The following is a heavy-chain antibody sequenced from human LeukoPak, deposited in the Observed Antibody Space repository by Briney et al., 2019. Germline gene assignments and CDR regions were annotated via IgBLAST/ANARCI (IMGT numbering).Heavy chain of an antibody. CDR3: ARHLRGGSWPYMVRGVIIGFDY. CDR1: GGSISSSSYY. J-gene: IGHJ4*02. CDR2: INHSGST. V-gene: IGHV4-39*01. D-gene: IGHD3-10*01. Sequence: SETLSLTCTVSGGSISSSSYYWGWIRQPPGKGLEWIGEINHSGSTNYNPSLKSRVTISVDTSKNQFSLKLSSVTAADTAVYYCARHLRGGSWPYMVRGVIIGFDYWGQGTLVTVSS.